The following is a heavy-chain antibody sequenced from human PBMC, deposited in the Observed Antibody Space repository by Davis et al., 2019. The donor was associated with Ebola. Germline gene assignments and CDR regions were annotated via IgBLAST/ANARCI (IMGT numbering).Heavy chain of an antibody. J-gene: IGHJ4*02. CDR2: ISSNGGST. Sequence: GGSLRLSCSASGFIFSSYAMHWVRQAPGKGLEYVSAISSNGGSTYYADSVKGRFTISRDNAKNSLYLQMSSLRVEDTAVYYCARDTTVAGGGQNYWGQGTLVTVSS. V-gene: IGHV3-64*04. CDR1: GFIFSSYA. CDR3: ARDTTVAGGGQNY. D-gene: IGHD6-13*01.